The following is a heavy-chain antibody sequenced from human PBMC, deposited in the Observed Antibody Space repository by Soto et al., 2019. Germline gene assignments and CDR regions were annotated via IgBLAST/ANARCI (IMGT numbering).Heavy chain of an antibody. CDR3: VKDESINWYSGHFRH. J-gene: IGHJ1*01. D-gene: IGHD6-13*01. CDR2: INWNSGSI. V-gene: IGHV3-9*01. CDR1: GFTFDDYA. Sequence: GGSLRLSCAASGFTFDDYAMHWVRQVPGKGLEWVSGINWNSGSIGYGDSVKGRFAISRDNAKNSLHLQMNSMSAEDTAFYYCVKDESINWYSGHFRHWGQGTLVTVSS.